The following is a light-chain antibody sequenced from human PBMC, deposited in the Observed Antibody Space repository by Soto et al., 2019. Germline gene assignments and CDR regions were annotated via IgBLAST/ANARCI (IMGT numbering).Light chain of an antibody. V-gene: IGKV3-20*01. Sequence: EIVLTQSPGTLSLSPGERATLSCRASQSFSSSDFAWYQQKPGQAPRLLIYGASSRATGIPDRFSGSASGTDFTLTISRLEPEDFAVYFCHQFASSLTFGQGTKVEIK. CDR3: HQFASSLT. J-gene: IGKJ1*01. CDR2: GAS. CDR1: QSFSSSD.